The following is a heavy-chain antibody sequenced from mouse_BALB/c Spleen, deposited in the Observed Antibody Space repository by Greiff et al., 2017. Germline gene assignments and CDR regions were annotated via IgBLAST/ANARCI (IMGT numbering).Heavy chain of an antibody. CDR3: ARSIGTTWFAY. CDR1: GFTFSSFG. J-gene: IGHJ3*01. CDR2: ISSGSSTI. D-gene: IGHD2-14*01. V-gene: IGHV5-17*02. Sequence: EVQRVESGGGLVQPGGSRKLSCAASGFTFSSFGMHWVRQAPEKGLEWVAYISSGSSTIYYADTVKGRFTISRDNPKNTLFLQMTSLRSEDTAMYYCARSIGTTWFAYWGQGTLVTVSA.